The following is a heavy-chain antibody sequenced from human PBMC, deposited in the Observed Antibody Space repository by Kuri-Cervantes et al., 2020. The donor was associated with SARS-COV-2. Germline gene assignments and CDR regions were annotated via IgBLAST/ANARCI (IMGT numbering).Heavy chain of an antibody. Sequence: GGSLRLSCAASGFTFSSYSMNWVRQAPGKGLEWVSYISSSSSTIYYADSVKGRFTISRDNAKNSLYLQMNSLRAEDTAVYYCASVGALRPYDAFDIWGQGTMV. CDR1: GFTFSSYS. D-gene: IGHD5-12*01. V-gene: IGHV3-48*01. CDR2: ISSSSSTI. J-gene: IGHJ3*02. CDR3: ASVGALRPYDAFDI.